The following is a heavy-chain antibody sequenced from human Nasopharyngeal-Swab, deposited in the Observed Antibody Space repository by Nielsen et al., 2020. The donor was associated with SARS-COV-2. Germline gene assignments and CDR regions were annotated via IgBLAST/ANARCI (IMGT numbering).Heavy chain of an antibody. J-gene: IGHJ4*02. CDR2: INPSGGST. CDR1: GYTFTSYY. CDR3: AREHIVVVPAAEWDY. V-gene: IGHV1-46*01. D-gene: IGHD2-2*01. Sequence: ASVQVSCKASGYTFTSYYMHWVRQAAAQGLEWMGIINPSGGSTSYAQKFQGRVTMTRDTSTSTVYMELSSLRSEDTAVYYCAREHIVVVPAAEWDYWGQGTLVTVSS.